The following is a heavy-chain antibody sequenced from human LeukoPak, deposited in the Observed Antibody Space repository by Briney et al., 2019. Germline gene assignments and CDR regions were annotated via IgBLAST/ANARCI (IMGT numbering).Heavy chain of an antibody. V-gene: IGHV4-61*02. CDR3: ASPYGDNGYYDAFDL. J-gene: IGHJ3*01. D-gene: IGHD3-10*01. Sequence: PSQTLSLTCTVSGGSISSARYYWGWLRQPAGKGREWVGRIYTSGDTNYTPSLKSRVTISVDMSKNQFSLKLRSVTAADTAVYYCASPYGDNGYYDAFDLWGQGTVVTVSS. CDR2: IYTSGDT. CDR1: GGSISSARYY.